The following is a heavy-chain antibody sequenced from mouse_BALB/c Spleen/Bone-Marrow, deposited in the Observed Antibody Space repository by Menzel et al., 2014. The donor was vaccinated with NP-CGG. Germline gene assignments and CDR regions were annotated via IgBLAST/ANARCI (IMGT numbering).Heavy chain of an antibody. J-gene: IGHJ2*01. CDR2: INPGSRTI. Sequence: EVQRVESGGGLVQPGGSLNLACVASGFDFGRYWMSWARQAPGKGLEWIGEINPGSRTINYSPSLKDKFIISRDNGKNTLYLQMSKVRSEDSALYYCATLGLYGYHDNWGQGTTPTVSS. D-gene: IGHD1-2*01. CDR1: GFDFGRYW. V-gene: IGHV4-2*02. CDR3: ATLGLYGYHDN.